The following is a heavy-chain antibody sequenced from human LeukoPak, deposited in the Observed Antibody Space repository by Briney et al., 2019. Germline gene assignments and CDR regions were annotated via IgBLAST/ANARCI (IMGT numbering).Heavy chain of an antibody. CDR1: ADSISTSNYY. CDR2: VYYTGRT. J-gene: IGHJ3*02. D-gene: IGHD3-16*01. Sequence: SETLSLTCTVSADSISTSNYYWGWIRQPPGKGLEWIGSVYYTGRTYDNPSLKSRVTISVDTSKNQFSLKLNSVTAADTALYYCATTPHYEGGGFDIWGQGTMVTVSS. V-gene: IGHV4-39*01. CDR3: ATTPHYEGGGFDI.